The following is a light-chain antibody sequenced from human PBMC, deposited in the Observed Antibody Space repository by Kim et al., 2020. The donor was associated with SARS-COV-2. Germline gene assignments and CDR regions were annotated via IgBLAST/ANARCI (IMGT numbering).Light chain of an antibody. Sequence: PCTGTTSTVGGHIYVSWYPQSPGKVPTLMIYDVTHRPSGVSNLLSGSPSRNSASLTISGLLSEDEADYYCITYTTRTTLFYVFGTGPNVTVL. CDR2: DVT. CDR1: TSTVGGHIY. V-gene: IGLV2-14*03. CDR3: ITYTTRTTLFYV. J-gene: IGLJ1*01.